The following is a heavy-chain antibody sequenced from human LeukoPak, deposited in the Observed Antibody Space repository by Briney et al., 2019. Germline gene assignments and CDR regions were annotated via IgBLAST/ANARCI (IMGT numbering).Heavy chain of an antibody. D-gene: IGHD2-21*02. CDR2: ISSSSNTI. CDR3: ARGVTVVTRGGLVFDY. Sequence: GGSLRLSSAASGFTFSSYSMNWVRQAPGKGLEWVSYISSSSNTIYYADSVKGRFTISRDNAKNSLFLQMNSLRDEDTSVYYCARGVTVVTRGGLVFDYWGQGTLVTVSS. CDR1: GFTFSSYS. V-gene: IGHV3-48*02. J-gene: IGHJ4*02.